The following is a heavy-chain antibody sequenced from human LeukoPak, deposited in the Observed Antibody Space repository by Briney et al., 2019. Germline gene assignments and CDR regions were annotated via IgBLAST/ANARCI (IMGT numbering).Heavy chain of an antibody. CDR1: AFVFNSYS. CDR2: ISKDGTNT. V-gene: IGHV3-30*04. J-gene: IGHJ2*01. Sequence: GGSLRLSCEGSAFVFNSYSMHWVRQAPGKGLQWVAVISKDGTNTFYADSVKGRFSLARDNSKATVYLRMNSLRPEDTSVYFCARGGFHESGGYYFRRDWYFDVWGRGTLVTVSS. D-gene: IGHD3-22*01. CDR3: ARGGFHESGGYYFRRDWYFDV.